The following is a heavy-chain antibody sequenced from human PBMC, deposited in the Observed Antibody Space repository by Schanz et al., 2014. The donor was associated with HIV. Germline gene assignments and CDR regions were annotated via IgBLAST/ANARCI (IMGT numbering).Heavy chain of an antibody. V-gene: IGHV3-33*01. D-gene: IGHD4-17*01. J-gene: IGHJ4*02. CDR2: IRDDGTDK. CDR3: ARGGTTDYLDN. Sequence: VPLVESGGGVVQPGRSLRLSCAASGFNFRTYGMHWVRQGPGKGLEWVADIRDDGTDKYYADTVKGRFTISRDNSKNTLYLQMNSLRAEDTALYYCARGGTTDYLDNWGQGTLVTVSS. CDR1: GFNFRTYG.